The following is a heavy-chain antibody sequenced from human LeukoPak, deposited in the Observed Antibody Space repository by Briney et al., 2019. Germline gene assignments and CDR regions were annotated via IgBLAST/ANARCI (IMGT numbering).Heavy chain of an antibody. J-gene: IGHJ4*02. Sequence: SQTLSLTCTVSGGSISSGGYYWSWIRQHPGKGLEWIGYIYYSGSTYHNPSLKSRVTISVDTSKNQFSLKLSSVTAADTAVYYCARQGRAVASDPDYWGQGTLVTVSS. CDR3: ARQGRAVASDPDY. CDR2: IYYSGST. D-gene: IGHD6-19*01. V-gene: IGHV4-31*03. CDR1: GGSISSGGYY.